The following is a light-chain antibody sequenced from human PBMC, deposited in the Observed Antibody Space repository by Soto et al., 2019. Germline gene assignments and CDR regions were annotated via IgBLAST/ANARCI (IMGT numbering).Light chain of an antibody. J-gene: IGKJ3*01. CDR1: QNVSSRY. V-gene: IGKV3-20*01. Sequence: EVVLTQSPGTLSLSPGERATLSCRASQNVSSRYLAWYQHKLGQPPKLLIYGTSSRATDIPDRFSGSGSGTDFTLTISRLEPEDVAVYYCQQCGGSPLFTFGPGTKVDIK. CDR3: QQCGGSPLFT. CDR2: GTS.